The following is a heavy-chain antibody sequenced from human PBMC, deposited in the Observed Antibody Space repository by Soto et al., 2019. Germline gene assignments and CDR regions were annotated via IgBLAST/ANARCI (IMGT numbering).Heavy chain of an antibody. CDR2: ISSNGVGT. J-gene: IGHJ6*03. CDR3: ARRARPDFYYMDV. Sequence: GGSLRLSGASSGFTVRGYAMDCVRQAPGKGLEYVSGISSNGVGTYYANSVQGRFTISRDNSKNTVYLQMGSLRPEDMAVSYCARRARPDFYYMDVWGKGTTVTVSS. V-gene: IGHV3-64*01. D-gene: IGHD6-6*01. CDR1: GFTVRGYA.